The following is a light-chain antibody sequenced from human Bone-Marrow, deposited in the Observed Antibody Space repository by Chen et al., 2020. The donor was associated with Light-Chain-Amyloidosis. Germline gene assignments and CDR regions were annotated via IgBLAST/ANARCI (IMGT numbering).Light chain of an antibody. CDR2: NGI. J-gene: IGLJ2*01. Sequence: QSVLTQPPSVSGAPGQGITISCPGFVSAIGTTSHVHWYQLLPNTAPKLLIFNGIYRPSWGPHRFSACTSVASSSLVITGLQIDGEADYYCQCYDTTLGTSFFGGGTRLTVL. CDR3: QCYDTTLGTSF. CDR1: VSAIGTTSH. V-gene: IGLV1-40*01.